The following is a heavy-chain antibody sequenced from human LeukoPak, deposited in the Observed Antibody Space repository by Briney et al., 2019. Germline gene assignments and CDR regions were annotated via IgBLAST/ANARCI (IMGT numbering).Heavy chain of an antibody. Sequence: PGGSLRLSCAASGFTFSSYSMNWVRQAPGKGLERVSFISSSSSYIYYTDSVKGRFTISRDNAKNSLYLQLNSLRAEDTALYYCARGEWSSSPFDYWGQGTLVTVSS. D-gene: IGHD6-6*01. V-gene: IGHV3-21*01. J-gene: IGHJ4*02. CDR1: GFTFSSYS. CDR3: ARGEWSSSPFDY. CDR2: ISSSSSYI.